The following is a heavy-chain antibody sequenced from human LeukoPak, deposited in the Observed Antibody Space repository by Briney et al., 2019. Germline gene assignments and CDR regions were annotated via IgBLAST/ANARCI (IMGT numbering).Heavy chain of an antibody. J-gene: IGHJ4*02. CDR3: AVPYDFWSGYSDY. CDR2: ISGGGGST. V-gene: IGHV3-23*01. D-gene: IGHD3-3*01. CDR1: GFTFTSYS. Sequence: GGSLRLSCAASGFTFTSYSMNWVRQAPGKGLEWVSTISGGGGSTYYADSVKGRFTISRDNSKNTLYLQMNSLRAEDTAVYYCAVPYDFWSGYSDYWGQGTLVTVSS.